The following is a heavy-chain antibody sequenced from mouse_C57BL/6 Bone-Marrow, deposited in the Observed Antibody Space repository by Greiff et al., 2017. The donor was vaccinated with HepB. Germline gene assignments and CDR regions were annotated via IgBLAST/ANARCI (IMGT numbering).Heavy chain of an antibody. D-gene: IGHD2-5*01. Sequence: GSTNYNEKFKSKATLTVDTSSSTAYMQLSSLTSEDSAVYYCARRGNSNYVAYWGQGTLVTVSA. CDR3: ARRGNSNYVAY. J-gene: IGHJ3*01. V-gene: IGHV1-55*01. CDR2: GST.